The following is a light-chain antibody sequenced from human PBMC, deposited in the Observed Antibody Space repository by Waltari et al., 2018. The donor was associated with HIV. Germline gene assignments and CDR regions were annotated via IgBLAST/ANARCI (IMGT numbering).Light chain of an antibody. CDR3: LLSYSGARGV. V-gene: IGLV7-46*01. Sequence: QAVVTQEPSLTVSPGGTVTLTCGSSTGAVTSGHYPYWFQQTPGQAPRTLICETSNKHSWTPARFSGSLLGGKAALTLSGAQPEDEAEYYCLLSYSGARGVFGGGTKLTVL. CDR1: TGAVTSGHY. J-gene: IGLJ2*01. CDR2: ETS.